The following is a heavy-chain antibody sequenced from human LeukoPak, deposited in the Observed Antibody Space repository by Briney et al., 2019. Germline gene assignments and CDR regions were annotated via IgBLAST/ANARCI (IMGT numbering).Heavy chain of an antibody. CDR3: ARAGFYGSGSYTAFDI. D-gene: IGHD3-10*01. V-gene: IGHV1-18*04. CDR1: GYTLTSYG. CDR2: ISGNNGYT. J-gene: IGHJ3*02. Sequence: ASVKLSCKPSGYTLTSYGITWVRQAPGQGLEWMGWISGNNGYTNYAQKFQGRVSMTTDTSTSTAYMELRSLRSDDTAMYYCARAGFYGSGSYTAFDIWGQGTMVTVSS.